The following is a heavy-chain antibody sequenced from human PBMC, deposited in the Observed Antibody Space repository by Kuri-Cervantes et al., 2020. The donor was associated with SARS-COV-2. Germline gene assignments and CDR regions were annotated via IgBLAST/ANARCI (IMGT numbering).Heavy chain of an antibody. V-gene: IGHV3-23*01. J-gene: IGHJ4*02. D-gene: IGHD6-13*01. CDR3: AKRYSSSWTGPSPFDY. CDR2: ISGSGGST. Sequence: LSLTCAASGFTFSDYYMSWIRQAPGKGLEWVSAISGSGGSTYYADSVKGRFTISRDNSKNTLYLQMNSLRAEDTAVYYCAKRYSSSWTGPSPFDYWGQGTLVTVSS. CDR1: GFTFSDYY.